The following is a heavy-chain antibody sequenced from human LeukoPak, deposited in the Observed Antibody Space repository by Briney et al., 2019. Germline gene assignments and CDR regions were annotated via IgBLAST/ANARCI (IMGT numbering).Heavy chain of an antibody. CDR1: GFTFDDYA. D-gene: IGHD5-18*01. V-gene: IGHV3-9*01. CDR2: ISWNSDSI. CDR3: AKVDTAMMRGPNFDY. Sequence: GRSLRLSCAASGFTFDDYAMHWVRQAPGKGLEWVSGISWNSDSIGYADSVKGRFTISRDNAKNSLYLQMNSLRAEDTALYYCAKVDTAMMRGPNFDYWGQGTLVTVSS. J-gene: IGHJ4*02.